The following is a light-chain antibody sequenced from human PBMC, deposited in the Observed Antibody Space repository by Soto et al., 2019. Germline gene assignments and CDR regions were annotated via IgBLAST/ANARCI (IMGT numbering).Light chain of an antibody. CDR2: AAS. CDR1: QGISSW. V-gene: IGKV1-12*01. CDR3: QQANSFPHS. J-gene: IGKJ2*03. Sequence: DLQMTQSPSSVSASVGDRVTITCRASQGISSWLAWYQKKPGKAPKLLIYAASSLQSGAPSRFRGSGSGTDLTLPICCLPPEDFATYYCQQANSFPHSFEQGTKLETK.